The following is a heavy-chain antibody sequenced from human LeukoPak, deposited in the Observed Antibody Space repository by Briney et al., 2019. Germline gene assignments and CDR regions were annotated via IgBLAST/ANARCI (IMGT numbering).Heavy chain of an antibody. CDR3: TTYSGLHERRYGFDI. Sequence: GGSLRLSCAASGFTVSSNYMTWVRQAPGKGLEGVSVIYPGGSAYYIDSVKGRFTISRDNSKNTLYLQMNSLVAEDTAVYYCTTYSGLHERRYGFDIWGRGTMVTVSS. J-gene: IGHJ3*02. CDR2: IYPGGSA. D-gene: IGHD2-15*01. CDR1: GFTVSSNY. V-gene: IGHV3-53*01.